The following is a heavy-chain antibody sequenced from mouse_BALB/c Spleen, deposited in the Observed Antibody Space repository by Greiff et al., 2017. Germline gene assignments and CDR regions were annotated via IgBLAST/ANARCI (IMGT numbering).Heavy chain of an antibody. Sequence: QVQLQQSGAELARPGASVKMSCKASGYTFTSYTMHWVKQRPGQGLEWIGYINPSSGYTNYNQKFKDKATLTADKSSSTAYMQLSSLTSEDSAVYYCARGILRLRAMDYWGQGTSVTVSS. CDR2: INPSSGYT. D-gene: IGHD1-2*01. V-gene: IGHV1-4*01. CDR1: GYTFTSYT. J-gene: IGHJ4*01. CDR3: ARGILRLRAMDY.